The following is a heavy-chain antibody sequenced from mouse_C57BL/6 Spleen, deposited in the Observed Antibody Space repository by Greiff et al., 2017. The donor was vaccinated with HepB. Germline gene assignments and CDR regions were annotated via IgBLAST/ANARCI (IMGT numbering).Heavy chain of an antibody. CDR1: GYTFTSYW. Sequence: VQLQQPGAELVKPGASVKMSCKASGYTFTSYWITWVKQRPGQGLEWIGDIYPGSGSTNYNEKFKSKATLTVDTSSSTAYMQLSSLTSEDSAVYYCARREGSNYVGDFDYWGQGTTLTVSS. V-gene: IGHV1-55*01. CDR3: ARREGSNYVGDFDY. D-gene: IGHD2-5*01. CDR2: IYPGSGST. J-gene: IGHJ2*01.